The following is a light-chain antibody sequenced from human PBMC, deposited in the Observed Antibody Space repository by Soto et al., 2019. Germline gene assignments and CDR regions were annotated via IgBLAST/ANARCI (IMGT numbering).Light chain of an antibody. CDR2: KAS. V-gene: IGKV1-5*03. J-gene: IGKJ1*01. CDR1: QSISTW. Sequence: DIQMTQSPPTLSASVGDRVTITCRASQSISTWLAWYQQKPGKVPKVLIYKASSLESGVPPRFSGSGSGTEFTLTISRLQADDSATYYCKQNDRYWTFGQGTKVDIK. CDR3: KQNDRYWT.